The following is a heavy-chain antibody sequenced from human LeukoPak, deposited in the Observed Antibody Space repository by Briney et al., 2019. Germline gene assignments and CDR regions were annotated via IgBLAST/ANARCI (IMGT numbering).Heavy chain of an antibody. CDR1: GFTFSSYW. CDR3: ARDEGYCSGGSCGEGSDY. CDR2: IKQDGSEK. J-gene: IGHJ4*02. D-gene: IGHD2-15*01. V-gene: IGHV3-7*03. Sequence: GGSLRPSCAASGFTFSSYWMSWVRQAPGKGLEWVANIKQDGSEKYYVDSVKGRFTISRDNAKNSLYLQMNSLRAEDTAVYYCARDEGYCSGGSCGEGSDYWGQGTLVTVSS.